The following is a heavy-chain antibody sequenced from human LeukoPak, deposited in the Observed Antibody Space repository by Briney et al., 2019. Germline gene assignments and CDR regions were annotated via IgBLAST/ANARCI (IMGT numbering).Heavy chain of an antibody. V-gene: IGHV1-3*01. CDR1: GYTFTSYA. Sequence: ASVKVSCKASGYTFTSYAMHWVRQAPGQRLEWMGWINAGNGNTKYSQKFQGRVTITRDASAGTAYMELSSLRSEDTAVYYCARDPIVVVPAAEFSYYYYGMDVWGQGTTVTVSS. J-gene: IGHJ6*02. CDR2: INAGNGNT. D-gene: IGHD2-2*01. CDR3: ARDPIVVVPAAEFSYYYYGMDV.